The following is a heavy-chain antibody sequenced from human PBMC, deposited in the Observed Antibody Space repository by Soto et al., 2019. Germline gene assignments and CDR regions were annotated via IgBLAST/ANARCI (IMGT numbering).Heavy chain of an antibody. CDR1: GYVFSSYL. CDR2: THGGDANT. CDR3: ARGGTYSSGWDY. Sequence: GESLQSSCKGSGYVFSSYLIGWVRQMPVKGLEWMGITHGGDANTRYSPSFEGQVTISTDKSITTAYLQWSSLKASDTAMYYCARGGTYSSGWDYWGQGTLLTV. J-gene: IGHJ4*02. D-gene: IGHD6-19*01. V-gene: IGHV5-51*01.